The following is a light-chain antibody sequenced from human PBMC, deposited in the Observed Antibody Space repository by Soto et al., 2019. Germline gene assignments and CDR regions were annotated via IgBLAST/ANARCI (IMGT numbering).Light chain of an antibody. J-gene: IGKJ1*01. CDR1: QSIGSN. Sequence: DLRKTQSPSSLSASVRDRVTITCRASQSIGSNLNWYQQSPGRAPKLLVFAASSKSRGVPLRFDARGSGTDFSLTINNLQPEDVATYYCQQTHTLPWTFGQGTKVDVK. CDR2: AAS. CDR3: QQTHTLPWT. V-gene: IGKV1-39*01.